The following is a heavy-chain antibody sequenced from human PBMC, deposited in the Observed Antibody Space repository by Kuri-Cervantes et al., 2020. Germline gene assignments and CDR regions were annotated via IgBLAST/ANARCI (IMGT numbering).Heavy chain of an antibody. V-gene: IGHV3-48*02. CDR3: AREWVVVPAAHISGFDY. CDR2: ISSSSSTI. CDR1: GFTFSSYS. Sequence: GGSLRLSCAASGFTFSSYSMNWVRQAPGKGLEWVSYISSSSSTIYYADSVQGRFTISRDNAKNSLYLQMNSLRDEDTAVYHCAREWVVVPAAHISGFDYWGQGTLVTVSS. D-gene: IGHD2-2*01. J-gene: IGHJ4*02.